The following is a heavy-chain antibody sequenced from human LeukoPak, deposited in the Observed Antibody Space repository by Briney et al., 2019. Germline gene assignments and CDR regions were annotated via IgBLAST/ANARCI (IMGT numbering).Heavy chain of an antibody. CDR1: GYTFTSYY. V-gene: IGHV1-46*01. J-gene: IGHJ6*03. CDR2: INPSGGST. CDR3: AKDGDTMSGTYYYDMDV. D-gene: IGHD1-26*01. Sequence: ASVKVSCKASGYTFTSYYMHWVRQAPGQGLEWMGIINPSGGSTSYAQKFQGRVTMTRDMSTSTVYMELSSLRSEDTAVYYCAKDGDTMSGTYYYDMDVWGKGTTVTIS.